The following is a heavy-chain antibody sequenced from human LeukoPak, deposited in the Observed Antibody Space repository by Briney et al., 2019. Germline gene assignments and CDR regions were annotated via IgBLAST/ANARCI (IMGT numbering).Heavy chain of an antibody. V-gene: IGHV4-4*07. Sequence: SATVSLTCNVSGGSISSYYWSWIRQPAGQGLEWIGRIYTSGSTNYNPSLKSRVTMSVDTSKNQFSLKLSSVTAADTAVYYCARGSLGGPWFNPWGQGTLVTVSS. CDR3: ARGSLGGPWFNP. J-gene: IGHJ5*02. CDR2: IYTSGST. CDR1: GGSISSYY. D-gene: IGHD3-16*01.